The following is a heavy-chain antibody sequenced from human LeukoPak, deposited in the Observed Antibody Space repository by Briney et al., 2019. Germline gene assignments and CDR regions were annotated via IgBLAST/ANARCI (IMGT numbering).Heavy chain of an antibody. J-gene: IGHJ4*02. Sequence: SETLSLTCTVSGGSISNYDWSWIRQPAGKGLEWIGRIYTSGSTNYNPSLKSRVTMSEDTSKKQFSLKLSSVTAADTAVYYCARDKGGSGSYRVDYWGQGTLVTVSS. CDR1: GGSISNYD. D-gene: IGHD3-10*01. V-gene: IGHV4-4*07. CDR2: IYTSGST. CDR3: ARDKGGSGSYRVDY.